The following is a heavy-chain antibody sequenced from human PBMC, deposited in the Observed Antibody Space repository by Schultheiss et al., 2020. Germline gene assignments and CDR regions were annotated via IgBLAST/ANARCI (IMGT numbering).Heavy chain of an antibody. CDR3: ARGGGELLS. V-gene: IGHV3-7*04. CDR1: GFTLSSYW. Sequence: GGSMRLPCAASGFTLSSYWMSWVRQAPGKGLEWVANIKQDGSEKYYVDSVKGRFTISRDNAKNSLYLQMNSLRAADTAVYYCARGGGELLSWGQGTLVTVAS. D-gene: IGHD1-26*01. CDR2: IKQDGSEK. J-gene: IGHJ5*02.